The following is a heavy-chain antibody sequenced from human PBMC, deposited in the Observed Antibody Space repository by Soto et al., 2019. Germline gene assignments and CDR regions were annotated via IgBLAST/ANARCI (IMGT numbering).Heavy chain of an antibody. D-gene: IGHD3-10*01. V-gene: IGHV1-3*01. CDR1: GYTFTSYT. CDR3: AGGGGWVGEASFDS. Sequence: QVQLEQSGAEVKKPGASVKVSCKTSGYTFTSYTLHWVRQAPGQGLEWMGWINAGNGREKYSQRFQDRVSLSTDKSATPAYMEWRSPRSEDTAVYYWAGGGGWVGEASFDSWGQGTQVTVSS. CDR2: INAGNGRE. J-gene: IGHJ4*02.